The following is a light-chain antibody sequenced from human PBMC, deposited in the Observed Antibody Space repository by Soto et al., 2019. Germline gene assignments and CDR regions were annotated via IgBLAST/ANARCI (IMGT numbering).Light chain of an antibody. CDR2: AAS. V-gene: IGKV1D-17*01. CDR3: LQHNSYPRYT. CDR1: QGISNY. J-gene: IGKJ2*01. Sequence: NIQMTQSPSAMSASVGDRVTITCRARQGISNYLAWFQQKPGKVPKHLIYAASILQSGVPSRFSGSGSGTEFTLTISSLQPEDFATYYCLQHNSYPRYTFGQGTKLEIK.